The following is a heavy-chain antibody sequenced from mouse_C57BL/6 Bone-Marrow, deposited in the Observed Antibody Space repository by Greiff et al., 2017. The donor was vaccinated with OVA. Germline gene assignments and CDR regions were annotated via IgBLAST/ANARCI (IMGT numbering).Heavy chain of an antibody. V-gene: IGHV1-81*01. D-gene: IGHD2-5*01. CDR2: IYTRSGNT. CDR3: AAYYSNPYYFDY. J-gene: IGHJ2*01. Sequence: QVQLQQSGAELARPGASVKLSCKASGYTFTSYGISWVKQRTGQGLEWIGEIYTRSGNTYYNEKFKGKATLTADKSSSTAYMELRSLTSEDSAVYFCAAYYSNPYYFDYWGQGTTLTVSS. CDR1: GYTFTSYG.